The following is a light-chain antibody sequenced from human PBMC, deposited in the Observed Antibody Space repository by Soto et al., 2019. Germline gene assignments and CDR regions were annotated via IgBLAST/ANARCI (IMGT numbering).Light chain of an antibody. CDR1: HSISSW. CDR3: QQYNSYPWT. CDR2: DAS. J-gene: IGKJ1*01. Sequence: DIQMTQSPSTLSASVGDRVTITCRASHSISSWLAWYQQKPGKAPKLLIYDASNLESGVPSTFSGSGSGTEFTLTISSLQPDDFATYYCQQYNSYPWTFGQGTKVEIK. V-gene: IGKV1-5*01.